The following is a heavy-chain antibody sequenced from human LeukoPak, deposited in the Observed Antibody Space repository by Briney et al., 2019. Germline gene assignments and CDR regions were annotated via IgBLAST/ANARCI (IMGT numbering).Heavy chain of an antibody. Sequence: PGGTLRLSCAASGFTFSSYCMSWVRQAPRKGLEWVSAISGSGGSTYYAHSVKGRFTISRDNSKNTLYLQMNSLRAEDTAVYYCAKEGEHIVVVTDIPPRYFDYWGQGTLVTVSS. CDR3: AKEGEHIVVVTDIPPRYFDY. CDR2: ISGSGGST. D-gene: IGHD2-21*02. V-gene: IGHV3-23*01. J-gene: IGHJ4*02. CDR1: GFTFSSYC.